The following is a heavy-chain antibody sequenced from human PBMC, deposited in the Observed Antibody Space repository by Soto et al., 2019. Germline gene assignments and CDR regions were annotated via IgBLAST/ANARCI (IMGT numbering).Heavy chain of an antibody. Sequence: DVQLVQSGAEVKKPGESLRISCKGSGYTFSSHWITWVRQMPGKGLEWMGRIDPSDSYTNYSPSFEGHLTISVDKSTSTAYLQWSSLKASDTAIYYCARHPDGSASSSPIWYSDYWGQGTLVTVSS. V-gene: IGHV5-10-1*01. CDR3: ARHPDGSASSSPIWYSDY. D-gene: IGHD3-10*01. CDR2: IDPSDSYT. J-gene: IGHJ4*02. CDR1: GYTFSSHW.